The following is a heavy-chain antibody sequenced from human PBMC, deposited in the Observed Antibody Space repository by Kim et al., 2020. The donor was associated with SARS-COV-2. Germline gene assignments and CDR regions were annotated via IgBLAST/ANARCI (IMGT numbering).Heavy chain of an antibody. J-gene: IGHJ3*02. CDR3: ARVRPLVPEAFGAFDI. D-gene: IGHD2-8*02. Sequence: SETLSLTCTVSGASISTYSWSWIRQPPGKGLEWIAYISTSGSTNYYPSLKGRVTLSVDTSKNHFSLKLSSVTAADTAVYYCARVRPLVPEAFGAFDIWGQGTMVTVSS. CDR1: GASISTYS. CDR2: ISTSGST. V-gene: IGHV4-59*13.